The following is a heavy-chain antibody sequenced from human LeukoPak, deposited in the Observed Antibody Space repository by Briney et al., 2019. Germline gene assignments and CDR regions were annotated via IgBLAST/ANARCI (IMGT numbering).Heavy chain of an antibody. CDR3: AKETITRKYYGSGSYDY. J-gene: IGHJ4*02. CDR2: IWYDGSNK. Sequence: GGSLRLSCAASGFTFSSYGMHWVRQAPGKGLEWVAVIWYDGSNKYYADSVKGRFTISRDNSKNTLYLQTNSLRAEDTAVYYCAKETITRKYYGSGSYDYWGQGTLVTVSS. V-gene: IGHV3-33*06. D-gene: IGHD3-10*01. CDR1: GFTFSSYG.